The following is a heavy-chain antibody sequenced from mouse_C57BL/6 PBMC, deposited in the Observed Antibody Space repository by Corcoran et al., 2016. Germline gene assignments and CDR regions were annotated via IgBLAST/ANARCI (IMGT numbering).Heavy chain of an antibody. J-gene: IGHJ1*03. CDR3: ARFIYYGNGYFDV. CDR2: INPNNGGT. Sequence: EVQLQQSRPELVKPGASVKISCKASGYTFTDYYMNWVKQSHGKSLEWIGDINPNNGGTSYNQKFKGKTTLTVDKSSSTAYMELRSLTSEDSAVYYCARFIYYGNGYFDVWGTGTTVTVSA. CDR1: GYTFTDYY. V-gene: IGHV1-26*01. D-gene: IGHD2-1*01.